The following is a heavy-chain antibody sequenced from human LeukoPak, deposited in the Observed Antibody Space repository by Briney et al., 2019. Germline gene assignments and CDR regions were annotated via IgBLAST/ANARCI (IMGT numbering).Heavy chain of an antibody. CDR1: GDSISSSRYY. CDR2: VSYSGSP. CDR3: ARHGWDYPSGTYYTFDP. V-gene: IGHV4-39*01. D-gene: IGHD3-10*01. Sequence: PSETLSLTCTVSGDSISSSRYYWGWIRQPPGKGLEWIGSVSYSGSPYYNPSLKSRVTTSVDTSKNLFSLRLSSVTATDTAMYYCARHGWDYPSGTYYTFDPWGQGTLVTVSS. J-gene: IGHJ5*02.